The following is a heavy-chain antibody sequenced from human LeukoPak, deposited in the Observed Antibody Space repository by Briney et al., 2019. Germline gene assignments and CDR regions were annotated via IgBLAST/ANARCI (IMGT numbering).Heavy chain of an antibody. CDR1: GFTFSSYW. Sequence: QTGGSLRLSCAASGFTFSSYWMSWVRQAPGKELEWVANIKQDGSEKYYVDSVKGRFTISRDNAKNSLYLQMNSLRAEDTAVYYCATSSQYYYDSSGYYFLYWGQGTLVTVSS. CDR2: IKQDGSEK. V-gene: IGHV3-7*01. CDR3: ATSSQYYYDSSGYYFLY. J-gene: IGHJ4*02. D-gene: IGHD3-22*01.